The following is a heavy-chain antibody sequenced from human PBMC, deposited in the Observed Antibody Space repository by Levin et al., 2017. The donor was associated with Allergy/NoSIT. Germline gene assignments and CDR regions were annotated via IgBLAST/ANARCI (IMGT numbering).Heavy chain of an antibody. CDR3: ARSFNHREFDY. V-gene: IGHV3-33*01. J-gene: IGHJ4*02. CDR2: IWYDGKNK. CDR1: GFTFSAYG. Sequence: RAGGSLRLSCAASGFTFSAYGMHWVRQAPGEGLEWIGLIWYDGKNKDYADSVKGRFTISRDNSKNTMYLQVDSLRAEDTAVYYCARSFNHREFDYWGQGTLVTVSS.